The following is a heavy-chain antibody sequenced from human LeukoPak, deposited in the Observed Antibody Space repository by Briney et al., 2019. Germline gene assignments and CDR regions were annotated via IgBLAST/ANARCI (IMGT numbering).Heavy chain of an antibody. D-gene: IGHD5-12*01. J-gene: IGHJ4*02. CDR1: GFTFSSYS. CDR3: ARDMNERGDGYNFDY. CDR2: VSSSSSYI. Sequence: PGGSLRLSCAASGFTFSSYSMNWVRQAPGKGLEWVSSVSSSSSYIYYADSVKGRFTISRDNSKNTLYLQMNSLRAEDTAVYYCARDMNERGDGYNFDYWGQGTLVTVSS. V-gene: IGHV3-21*01.